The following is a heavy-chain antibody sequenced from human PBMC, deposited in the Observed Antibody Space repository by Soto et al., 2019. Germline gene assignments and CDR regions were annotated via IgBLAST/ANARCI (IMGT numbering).Heavy chain of an antibody. Sequence: QVQLVQSGDAVQKPGASVTVSCKASGYTFTSYGISWVRQAPGQGLEWMGWISAYNGNTNYAQKLQGRVTMTTDTSTSTADMELRSLRSDDTAVYYCARRSGWNYYFDYWGQGTLVTVSS. CDR1: GYTFTSYG. J-gene: IGHJ4*02. CDR3: ARRSGWNYYFDY. CDR2: ISAYNGNT. V-gene: IGHV1-18*01. D-gene: IGHD6-19*01.